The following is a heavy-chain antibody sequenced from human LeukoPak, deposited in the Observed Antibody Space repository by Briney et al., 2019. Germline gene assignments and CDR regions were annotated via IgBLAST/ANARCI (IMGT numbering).Heavy chain of an antibody. CDR2: IYNTVST. J-gene: IGHJ4*02. D-gene: IGHD3-10*01. CDR3: AKRDASGRHFDY. CDR1: GGSISPYF. Sequence: SETLSLTCTVSGGSISPYFWSWIRQPAGKGLEWIGRIYNTVSTDFNPSLKSRVTMSVDTSKNEFSLRLTSVTAADTAVYFCAKRDASGRHFDYWGQGTLVTVSS. V-gene: IGHV4-4*07.